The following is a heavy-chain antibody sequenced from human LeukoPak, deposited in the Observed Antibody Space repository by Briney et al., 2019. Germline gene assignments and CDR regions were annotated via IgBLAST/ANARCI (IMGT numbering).Heavy chain of an antibody. Sequence: GASVKVSCKASGGTFSSYAISWVRQAPGQGLEWMGGIIPIFGTANYAQKFQGRVTITADESTSTAYMELSSLRSEDTAVYYCARSPTIDYYYGMDVWGQGTTVTVSS. CDR2: IIPIFGTA. CDR3: ARSPTIDYYYGMDV. V-gene: IGHV1-69*13. CDR1: GGTFSSYA. J-gene: IGHJ6*02. D-gene: IGHD1-14*01.